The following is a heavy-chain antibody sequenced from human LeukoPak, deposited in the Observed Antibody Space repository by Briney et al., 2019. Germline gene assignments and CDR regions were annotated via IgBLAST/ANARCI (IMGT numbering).Heavy chain of an antibody. CDR3: AREFGDDSSGYYPN. V-gene: IGHV4-4*07. Sequence: SETLSLTCTVSGGSISSYYWSWIRQPAGKGLEWIGRIYPSGSTNYNPSLKSRVTMSVDTSKNQFSLKLSSVTAADTAVYYCAREFGDDSSGYYPNWGQGTLVPVSS. CDR1: GGSISSYY. D-gene: IGHD3-22*01. J-gene: IGHJ4*02. CDR2: IYPSGST.